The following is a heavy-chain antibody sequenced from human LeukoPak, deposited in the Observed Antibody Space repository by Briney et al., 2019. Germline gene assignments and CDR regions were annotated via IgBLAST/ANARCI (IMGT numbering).Heavy chain of an antibody. CDR2: ISSSGSTI. V-gene: IGHV3-11*01. Sequence: GGSLRLSCAASGFTVSSNYMSWVRQAPGKGLEWVSYISSSGSTIYYADSVKGPFTISRDNAKNSLYLQMNSLRAEDTAVYYCAESSSWYAIDYWGQGTLVTVSS. D-gene: IGHD6-13*01. CDR3: AESSSWYAIDY. CDR1: GFTVSSNY. J-gene: IGHJ4*02.